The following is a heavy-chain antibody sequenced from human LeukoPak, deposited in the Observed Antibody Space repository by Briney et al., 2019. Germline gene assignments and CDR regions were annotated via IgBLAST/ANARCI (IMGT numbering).Heavy chain of an antibody. V-gene: IGHV3-11*04. J-gene: IGHJ3*02. Sequence: GGSLRLSCAAPGFTFSYYYMSWIRPAPGKGLEWVSYISSSGSTIYYADSVKGRFTISRDNAKNSLYLQMNSVRAEDTAVYYCARGKTGRRCSYGFAFDIWGQGTMVTVSS. CDR2: ISSSGSTI. CDR3: ARGKTGRRCSYGFAFDI. CDR1: GFTFSYYY. D-gene: IGHD5-18*01.